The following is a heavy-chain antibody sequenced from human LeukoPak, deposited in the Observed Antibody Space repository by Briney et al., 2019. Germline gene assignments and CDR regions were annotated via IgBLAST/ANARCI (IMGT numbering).Heavy chain of an antibody. V-gene: IGHV1-2*02. D-gene: IGHD2-21*01. CDR1: GYTFTGYY. J-gene: IGHJ6*03. Sequence: ASVKVSCKASGYTFTGYYMHWVRQAPGQGLEWMGWINPNSGGTNYAQKFQGRVTMTRDTSISTVYMELSSLRSEDTAVYYCARDNYRGGAAPYYMDVWGKGTTVTVSS. CDR3: ARDNYRGGAAPYYMDV. CDR2: INPNSGGT.